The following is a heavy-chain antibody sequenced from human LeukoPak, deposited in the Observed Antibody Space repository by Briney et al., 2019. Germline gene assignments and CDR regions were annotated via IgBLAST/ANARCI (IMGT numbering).Heavy chain of an antibody. CDR3: AREGRYCSAGSCYSGVGY. V-gene: IGHV1-2*02. Sequence: GASVKVSCKASGYTFTGYYMHWVRQAPGQGLEWMGWINPNSGGTNYAQKFQGRVTMTRDTSISTAYMELSRLRSDDTAVYYCAREGRYCSAGSCYSGVGYWGQGTLVTVSS. J-gene: IGHJ4*02. D-gene: IGHD2-15*01. CDR2: INPNSGGT. CDR1: GYTFTGYY.